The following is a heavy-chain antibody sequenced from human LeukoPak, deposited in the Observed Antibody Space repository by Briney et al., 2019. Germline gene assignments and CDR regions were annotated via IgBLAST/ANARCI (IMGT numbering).Heavy chain of an antibody. V-gene: IGHV3-53*01. CDR2: IYSGGST. CDR1: GFTVSSNY. Sequence: TGGSLRLSCAASGFTVSSNYMSWVRQAPGKGLEWVSVIYSGGSTYYADSVKGRFTISRDNSKNTLYLQMNSLRAEATAVYYCAREGDGYNSDYWGQGTLVTVSS. J-gene: IGHJ4*02. CDR3: AREGDGYNSDY. D-gene: IGHD5-24*01.